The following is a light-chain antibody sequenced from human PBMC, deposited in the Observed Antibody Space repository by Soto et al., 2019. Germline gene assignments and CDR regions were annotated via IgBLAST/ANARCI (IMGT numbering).Light chain of an antibody. CDR1: QSISTW. CDR3: QQYNNYSKT. Sequence: DTQMTQSPSTLSASVGDGVTITCRASQSISTWLAWYQQRPGKAPKLLIFDASSLESGVPSRFSGSGSGTEFTLTISSLQSDDFATYFCQQYNNYSKTFGQGTKVDIK. V-gene: IGKV1-5*01. CDR2: DAS. J-gene: IGKJ1*01.